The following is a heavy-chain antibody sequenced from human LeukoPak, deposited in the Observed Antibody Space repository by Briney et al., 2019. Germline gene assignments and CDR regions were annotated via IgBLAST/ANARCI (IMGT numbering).Heavy chain of an antibody. D-gene: IGHD2-15*01. Sequence: SDTLSLTCTVSGGSISSGDYYWSWIRQHPGKGLEWIGYIHYSESTYYSPSLRSRVTISVDTSKKQFSLKLSSVTAADTAVYYCARVGVAAKSSRYFDYWGQGTLVTVSS. CDR1: GGSISSGDYY. J-gene: IGHJ4*02. CDR2: IHYSEST. CDR3: ARVGVAAKSSRYFDY. V-gene: IGHV4-31*03.